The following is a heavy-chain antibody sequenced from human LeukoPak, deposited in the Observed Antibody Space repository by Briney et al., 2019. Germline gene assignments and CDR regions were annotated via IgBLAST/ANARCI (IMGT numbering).Heavy chain of an antibody. V-gene: IGHV4-31*03. Sequence: SQTLSLTCIVFGGSISNGGYYWSWIRQHPGKGLEWIGYIYYSGSTYYNPSLKSRVTISVDTSKNQFSLKLSSVTAADTAVYFCARAGMYYDILTGYFISAFDIWGQGTMVTVSS. J-gene: IGHJ3*02. CDR1: GGSISNGGYY. CDR2: IYYSGST. CDR3: ARAGMYYDILTGYFISAFDI. D-gene: IGHD3-9*01.